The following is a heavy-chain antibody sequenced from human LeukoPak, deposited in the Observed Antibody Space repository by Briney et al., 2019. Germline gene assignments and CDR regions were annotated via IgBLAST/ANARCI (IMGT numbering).Heavy chain of an antibody. CDR3: ARVGWDSSSSDY. CDR1: GYTFTSYE. CDR2: MNSNSGNT. V-gene: IGHV1-8*01. J-gene: IGHJ4*02. D-gene: IGHD6-6*01. Sequence: GASVKVSCKASGYTFTSYEINWVRQATGQGLEWMGLMNSNSGNTAYAQKFQGRVTMTRNSSRSTAYMELSSLTSEDTAVYYCARVGWDSSSSDYWGQGTLVSVSS.